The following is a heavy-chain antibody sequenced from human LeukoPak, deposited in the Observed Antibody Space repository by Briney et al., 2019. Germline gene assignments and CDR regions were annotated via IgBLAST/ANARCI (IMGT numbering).Heavy chain of an antibody. J-gene: IGHJ4*02. V-gene: IGHV3-48*02. CDR2: IPTSSRTI. D-gene: IGHD4-17*01. CDR3: ARGTYGDYSFDY. CDR1: GFTFSSYA. Sequence: GGSLRLSCAASGFTFSSYAMSWVRQAPGEGLEWVSYIPTSSRTIYYADSVKGRFTISRDNAKNSLYLQMNSLRDEDTAVYYCARGTYGDYSFDYWGQGTLVTVSS.